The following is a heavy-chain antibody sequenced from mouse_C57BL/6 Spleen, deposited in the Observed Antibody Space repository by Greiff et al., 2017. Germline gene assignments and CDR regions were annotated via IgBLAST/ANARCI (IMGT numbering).Heavy chain of an antibody. CDR3: ARGVDYDSWCAY. J-gene: IGHJ3*01. Sequence: QVQLQQPGAELVRPGSSVKLSCKASGYTFTSYWMHWVKQRPIQGLEWIGNIDPSDSETHYNQKFKDKATLTVDKSSSTAYMQLSSLTSEDSAVYYCARGVDYDSWCAYWGQGTLVTVSA. CDR1: GYTFTSYW. D-gene: IGHD2-4*01. CDR2: IDPSDSET. V-gene: IGHV1-52*01.